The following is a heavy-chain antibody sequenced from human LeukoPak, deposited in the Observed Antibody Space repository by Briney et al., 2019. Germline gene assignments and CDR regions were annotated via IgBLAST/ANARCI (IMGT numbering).Heavy chain of an antibody. D-gene: IGHD6-19*01. CDR1: GFTFSSYG. CDR3: AKDIRGYSSGCIDY. V-gene: IGHV3-30*02. Sequence: GGSLRLSCAASGFTFSSYGMHWVRQAPGKGLEWVAFIRYDGSNKYYADSVKGRFTISRDNSKNTLYLQMNSLRAEDTALYYCAKDIRGYSSGCIDYWGQGTLVTVSS. J-gene: IGHJ4*02. CDR2: IRYDGSNK.